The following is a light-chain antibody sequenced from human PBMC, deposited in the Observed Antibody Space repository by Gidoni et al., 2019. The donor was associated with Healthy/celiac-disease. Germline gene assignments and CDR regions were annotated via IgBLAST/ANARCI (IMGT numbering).Light chain of an antibody. CDR1: ALPKQY. Sequence: SYELTQPPSVSVSPGQTARIPCAGDALPKQYAYWYQQKPGQAPVLGIYKDSERPSGIPERFSGSSSGTTVTLTISGVQAEDEADYYCQSADSSGTVVFGGGTKLTV. J-gene: IGLJ2*01. CDR2: KDS. V-gene: IGLV3-25*03. CDR3: QSADSSGTVV.